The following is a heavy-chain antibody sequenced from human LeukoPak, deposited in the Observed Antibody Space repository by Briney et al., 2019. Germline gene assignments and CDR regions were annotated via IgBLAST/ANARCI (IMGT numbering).Heavy chain of an antibody. CDR1: GYRFTSYW. CDR2: IHPGDSDT. D-gene: IGHD5-18*01. J-gene: IGHJ4*02. V-gene: IGHV5-51*01. Sequence: GESLKISFKGSGYRFTSYWIGWVRPMPGKGLEWMGIIHPGDSDTRYSPSFQGQVTMSADESITTAYLQWSSLKASDSAMYYCARGGRYRYGPSDYWGQGTLVTVSS. CDR3: ARGGRYRYGPSDY.